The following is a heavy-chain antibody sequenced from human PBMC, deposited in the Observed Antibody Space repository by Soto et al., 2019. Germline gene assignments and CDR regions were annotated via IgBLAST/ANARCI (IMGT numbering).Heavy chain of an antibody. CDR3: ARGTSARGYYGY. CDR1: GGSISSYY. J-gene: IGHJ4*02. Sequence: SETLSLTCIVSGGSISSYYWSWIRQPAGKGLEWIGRMYTSGSTNYYPSLKSRVTMSVDTSKNQFSLKLSSVTAADTAVYYCARGTSARGYYGYWGQGTLVTVSS. D-gene: IGHD3-3*01. CDR2: MYTSGST. V-gene: IGHV4-4*07.